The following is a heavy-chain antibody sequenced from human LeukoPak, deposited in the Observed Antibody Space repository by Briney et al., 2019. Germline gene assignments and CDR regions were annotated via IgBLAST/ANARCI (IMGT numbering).Heavy chain of an antibody. J-gene: IGHJ4*02. Sequence: GGSLRLSCAASGFTFSNYGMSWVRQAPGEGLDWVASTNGDDSNTYYSDSLKSRFTISRDNFNETLYLQMNSLTAEDTPVYYCAKRRGHSGATYFDYWGQGTLVTVSS. CDR3: AKRRGHSGATYFDY. D-gene: IGHD6-19*01. CDR1: GFTFSNYG. V-gene: IGHV3-23*01. CDR2: TNGDDSNT.